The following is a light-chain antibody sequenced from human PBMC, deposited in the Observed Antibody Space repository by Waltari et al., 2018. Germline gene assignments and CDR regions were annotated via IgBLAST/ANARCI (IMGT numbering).Light chain of an antibody. J-gene: IGLJ2*01. CDR2: YRSDSDK. CDR3: MIWHINAVV. V-gene: IGLV5-45*03. Sequence: QAVLTQPSSLSASPGTSARLTCPLRSDINVDTSRIYLYQQKPGSPPQYLLRYRSDSDKHQDARVPRRFSGSKDASANAGILLISGLQSEDEADYYCMIWHINAVVFGGGTTLTVL. CDR1: SDINVDTSR.